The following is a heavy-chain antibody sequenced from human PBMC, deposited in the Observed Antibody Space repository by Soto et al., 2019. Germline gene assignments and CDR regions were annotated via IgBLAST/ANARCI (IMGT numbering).Heavy chain of an antibody. Sequence: GGSLGLPCVASGFNFSVYRIHWSRHAPGKGLDWVAVIWSDGSNKYYVDSVEGRINISRDNYKNTLYLQMDSMIAEDTGVYYCARAYGSSGHYVDALDIRGHGTMVTVSS. V-gene: IGHV3-33*01. D-gene: IGHD3-22*01. CDR3: ARAYGSSGHYVDALDI. J-gene: IGHJ3*02. CDR1: GFNFSVYR. CDR2: IWSDGSNK.